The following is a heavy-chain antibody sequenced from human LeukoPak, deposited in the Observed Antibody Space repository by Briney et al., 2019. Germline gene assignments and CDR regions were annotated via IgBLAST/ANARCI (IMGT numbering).Heavy chain of an antibody. D-gene: IGHD6-13*01. CDR2: IYYSGST. J-gene: IGHJ4*02. V-gene: IGHV4-59*12. CDR3: ARDSQQLDGGY. Sequence: SETLSLTCTVSGGSISSYYWSWIRQPPGKGLEWIGYIYYSGSTNYNPSLKSRVTISVDTSKNQFSLKPSSVTAADTAVYYCARDSQQLDGGYWGQGTLVTVSS. CDR1: GGSISSYY.